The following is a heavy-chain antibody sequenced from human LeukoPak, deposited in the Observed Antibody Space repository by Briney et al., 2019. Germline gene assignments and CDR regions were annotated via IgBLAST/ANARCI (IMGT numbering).Heavy chain of an antibody. CDR2: IYHSGST. CDR3: VRYDVWGSYRAFDC. CDR1: GGSISSSNW. Sequence: SETLSLTCAVSGGSISSSNWWSWVRQPPGKGLEWIGEIYHSGSTNYNPSLKSRVTISVDKSKNQFSLKLSSVTAADTAVYYCVRYDVWGSYRAFDCWGQGTLVTASS. J-gene: IGHJ4*02. V-gene: IGHV4-4*02. D-gene: IGHD3-16*02.